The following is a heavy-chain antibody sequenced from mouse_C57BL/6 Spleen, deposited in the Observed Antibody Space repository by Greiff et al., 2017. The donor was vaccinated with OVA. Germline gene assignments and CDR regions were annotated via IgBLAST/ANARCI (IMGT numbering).Heavy chain of an antibody. D-gene: IGHD2-4*01. CDR1: GFTFSDYG. Sequence: LQESGGGLVKPGGSLKLSCAASGFTFSDYGMHWVRQAPEKGLEWVAYISSGSSTIYYADTVKGRFTISRDNAKNTLFLQMTSLRSEDTAMYYCARGDYDGLDYWGQGTTLTVSS. CDR3: ARGDYDGLDY. CDR2: ISSGSSTI. V-gene: IGHV5-17*01. J-gene: IGHJ2*01.